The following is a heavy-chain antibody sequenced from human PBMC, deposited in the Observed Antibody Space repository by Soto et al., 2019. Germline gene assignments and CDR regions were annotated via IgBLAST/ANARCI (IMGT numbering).Heavy chain of an antibody. CDR3: ASGPYGDYYYYYGMDV. D-gene: IGHD4-17*01. J-gene: IGHJ6*01. CDR2: IWYDGSNK. V-gene: IGHV3-33*01. CDR1: GFTFSSYG. Sequence: PGGSLRLSCAASGFTFSSYGMHWVRQAPGKGLEWVAVIWYDGSNKYYADSVKGRFTISRDNSKNTLYLQMNSLRAEDTAVYYCASGPYGDYYYYYGMDVWGQGTTVTVSS.